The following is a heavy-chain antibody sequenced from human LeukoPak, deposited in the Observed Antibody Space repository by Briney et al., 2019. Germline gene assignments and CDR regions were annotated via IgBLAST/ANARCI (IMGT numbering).Heavy chain of an antibody. J-gene: IGHJ4*02. D-gene: IGHD6-13*01. V-gene: IGHV1-18*01. CDR3: ARVDRYSTWGNYFDY. Sequence: ASVKVSCKASGYTFTSYGITWVRQAPGQGLEWMGWISAYNGNTNYAQKLQGRVTMTTDTSTSTAYMNLRSPRSDDTAVYYCARVDRYSTWGNYFDYWGQGTLVTVSS. CDR2: ISAYNGNT. CDR1: GYTFTSYG.